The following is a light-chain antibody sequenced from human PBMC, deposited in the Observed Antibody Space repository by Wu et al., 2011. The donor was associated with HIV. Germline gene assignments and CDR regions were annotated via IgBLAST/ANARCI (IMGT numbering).Light chain of an antibody. J-gene: IGKJ1*01. CDR3: HLSGGASWT. Sequence: EIVLAQSPGTLSLSPGERATLSCRAGQSVSSDSLAWYQQKPGQAPRLLIYGASTRATGIPDRFSGSGSGTDFTLTISRLEPEDFAVYYCHLSGGASWTFGQGPR. V-gene: IGKV3-20*01. CDR1: QSVSSDS. CDR2: GAS.